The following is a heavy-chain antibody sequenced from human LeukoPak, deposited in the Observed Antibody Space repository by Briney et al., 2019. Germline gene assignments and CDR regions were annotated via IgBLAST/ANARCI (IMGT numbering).Heavy chain of an antibody. D-gene: IGHD4-23*01. V-gene: IGHV4-59*01. J-gene: IGHJ4*02. CDR3: AGAGGISPVDY. Sequence: PSETLSPTCTVSGGRITSYYWNWIRQPPGKGLEWIGYFYYSGSPNYNPSLKSRVTISVDTSKNQFSLKLFSVTAADTALYYCAGAGGISPVDYWGQGTLVTVSS. CDR2: FYYSGSP. CDR1: GGRITSYY.